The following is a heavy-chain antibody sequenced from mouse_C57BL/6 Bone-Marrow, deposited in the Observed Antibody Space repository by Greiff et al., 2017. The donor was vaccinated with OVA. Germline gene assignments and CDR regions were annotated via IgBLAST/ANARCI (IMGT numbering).Heavy chain of an antibody. CDR2: ISSGGSYT. Sequence: EVQLQQSGGDLVKPGGSLKLSCAASGFTFSSYGMSWVRQTPDKRLEWVATISSGGSYTYYPDSVKGRFTISRDNATNTLYLQMSSLKSEDTAMYYCARHFFYYYMDYWGQGTSVTVSS. CDR3: ARHFFYYYMDY. D-gene: IGHD1-1*01. V-gene: IGHV5-6*01. J-gene: IGHJ4*01. CDR1: GFTFSSYG.